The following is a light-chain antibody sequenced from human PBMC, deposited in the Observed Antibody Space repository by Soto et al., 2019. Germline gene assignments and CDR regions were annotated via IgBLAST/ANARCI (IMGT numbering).Light chain of an antibody. CDR2: EDT. CDR3: CSYAGSYSYA. V-gene: IGLV2-14*01. CDR1: SSDVGAYNY. Sequence: QSALTQPASVSGSPGQSITISCTGTSSDVGAYNYVSWYQQHPGKAPKLMIFEDTNRPSGVSNRFSGSKSGSTASLTISGLQAEDEADYYCCSYAGSYSYAFATGTKVTVL. J-gene: IGLJ1*01.